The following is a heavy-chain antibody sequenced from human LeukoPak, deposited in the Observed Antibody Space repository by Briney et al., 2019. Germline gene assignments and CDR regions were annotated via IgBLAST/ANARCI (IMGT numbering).Heavy chain of an antibody. D-gene: IGHD6-6*01. J-gene: IGHJ4*02. CDR2: ISGSGGST. V-gene: IGHV3-23*01. CDR1: GFTFSSYA. Sequence: GGSLRLSCAASGFTFSSYAMSWVRQAPGKGLEWVSAISGSGGSTYYADSVKGRFTISRDNSKNTLCLQMNSLRAEDTAVYYCAKGPSSSYYFDYWGQGTLVTVSS. CDR3: AKGPSSSYYFDY.